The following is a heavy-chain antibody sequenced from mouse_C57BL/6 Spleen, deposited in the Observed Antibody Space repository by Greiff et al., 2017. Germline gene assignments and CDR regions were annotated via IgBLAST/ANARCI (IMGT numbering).Heavy chain of an antibody. CDR2: IYPSDSET. CDR1: GYTFTSSW. Sequence: VQLQQPGAELVRPGSSVKLSCKASGYTFTSSWMDWVKQRPGQGLEWIGNIYPSDSETHYNQKFKDKAPLTVDKSSSTAYMQLSSRTSEDSAVYYCAGGGNQGYFDVWGTGTTVTVSS. J-gene: IGHJ1*03. CDR3: AGGGNQGYFDV. V-gene: IGHV1-61*01. D-gene: IGHD2-1*01.